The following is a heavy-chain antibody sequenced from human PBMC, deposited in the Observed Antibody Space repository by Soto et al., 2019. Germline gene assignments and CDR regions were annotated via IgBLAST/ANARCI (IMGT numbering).Heavy chain of an antibody. Sequence: SGPTLVNPTQTLTLTCTFSGFSLSTSGVGVGWIRQPPGKALEWLALIYWDDDKRYSPSLKSRLTITKDTSKNQVVLTMTNMDPVDTATYYCARAYIVLVPAAMFPQNRPNWFDPWRQGTLVTVSS. J-gene: IGHJ5*02. CDR1: GFSLSTSGVG. CDR2: IYWDDDK. V-gene: IGHV2-5*02. D-gene: IGHD2-2*01. CDR3: ARAYIVLVPAAMFPQNRPNWFDP.